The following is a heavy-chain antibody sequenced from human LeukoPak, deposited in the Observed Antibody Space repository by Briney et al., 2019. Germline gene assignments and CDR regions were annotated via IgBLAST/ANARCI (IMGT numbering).Heavy chain of an antibody. Sequence: PSETLSLTCTVSGGSISSNNYYWGWIRPPPGKGLEWIGSIYYSGSTYYNPSLKSRVTISVDTSKNQFSLKLSSVTAADTAVYYCASFLWVISFDYWGQGTLVTVSS. D-gene: IGHD2-21*01. CDR1: GGSISSNNYY. V-gene: IGHV4-39*01. J-gene: IGHJ4*02. CDR2: IYYSGST. CDR3: ASFLWVISFDY.